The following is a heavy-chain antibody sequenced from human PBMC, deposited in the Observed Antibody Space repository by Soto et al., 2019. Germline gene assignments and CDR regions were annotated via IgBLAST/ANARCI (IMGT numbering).Heavy chain of an antibody. CDR2: INNDGSDT. Sequence: EVHLVESGGGLVQPGGSLRLSCAASGFIFSSYWMHWVRQAPGKGLVWVSRINNDGSDTTYADSVKGRFTFSRDNTRNTLYLEMKSLRAEDTAVYYCSRDITVTPVYWGQGTLVTVSS. V-gene: IGHV3-74*01. CDR1: GFIFSSYW. CDR3: SRDITVTPVY. D-gene: IGHD1-20*01. J-gene: IGHJ4*02.